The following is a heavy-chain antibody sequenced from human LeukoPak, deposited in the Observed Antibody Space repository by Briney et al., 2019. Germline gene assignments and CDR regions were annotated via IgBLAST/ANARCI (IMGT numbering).Heavy chain of an antibody. Sequence: GGSLRLSCAASGFTVISNYMSWVRQAPGKGLEWVSAISGSGGSTYYADSVKGRFTISRDNSKNTLYLQMNSLRAEDTAVYYCTQTFFRYNGNYADYWGQGTLVTVSS. CDR3: TQTFFRYNGNYADY. D-gene: IGHD1-26*01. CDR2: ISGSGGST. J-gene: IGHJ4*02. CDR1: GFTVISNY. V-gene: IGHV3-23*01.